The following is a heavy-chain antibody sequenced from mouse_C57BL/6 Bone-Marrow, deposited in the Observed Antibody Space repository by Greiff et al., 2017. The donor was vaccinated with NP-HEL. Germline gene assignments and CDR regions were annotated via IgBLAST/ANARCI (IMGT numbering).Heavy chain of an antibody. CDR3: AREYYGRAWFAY. J-gene: IGHJ3*01. CDR2: INPNNGGT. V-gene: IGHV1-26*01. Sequence: EVQLQQSGPELVKPGASVKISCKASGYTFTDYYMNWVKQSHGKSLEWIGDINPNNGGTSYNQKFKGKATLTVDKSSSTAYMELRSLTSEDSAVYYCAREYYGRAWFAYWGQGTLVTVSA. CDR1: GYTFTDYY. D-gene: IGHD1-1*01.